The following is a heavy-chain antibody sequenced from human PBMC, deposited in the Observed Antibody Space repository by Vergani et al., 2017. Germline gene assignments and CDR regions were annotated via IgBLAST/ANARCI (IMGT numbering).Heavy chain of an antibody. V-gene: IGHV4-61*02. D-gene: IGHD3-9*01. Sequence: QVQLQESGPGLVKPSQTLSLTCTVSGGSISSGSYYWSWIRQPAGKGLEWIGRIYTSGSTNYNPSLKCRVTISVDTSKNQFSLKLSSVTAADTAVYYCAREPGNYDILTGYSYYFDYWGQGTLVTVSS. CDR2: IYTSGST. CDR1: GGSISSGSYY. J-gene: IGHJ4*02. CDR3: AREPGNYDILTGYSYYFDY.